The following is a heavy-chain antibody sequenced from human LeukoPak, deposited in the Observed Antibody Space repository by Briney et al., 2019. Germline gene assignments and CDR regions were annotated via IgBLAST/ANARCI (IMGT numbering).Heavy chain of an antibody. CDR3: ARTLLRYFDWFDPEGY. J-gene: IGHJ4*02. Sequence: ASVKVSCKASGYTFTSYYMHWVRQAPGQGLEWMGIINPSGGSTSYAQKFQGRVTMTRDTSTSTVYMELSSLRSEDTAVYYCARTLLRYFDWFDPEGYWGQGTLVTVSS. CDR1: GYTFTSYY. D-gene: IGHD3-9*01. V-gene: IGHV1-46*01. CDR2: INPSGGST.